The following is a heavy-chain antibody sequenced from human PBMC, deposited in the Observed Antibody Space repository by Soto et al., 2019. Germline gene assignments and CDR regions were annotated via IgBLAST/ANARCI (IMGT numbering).Heavy chain of an antibody. CDR2: IYHSGST. CDR1: GYSISSGYY. D-gene: IGHD3-3*01. CDR3: ARDRGVGVVKYGMDV. Sequence: TSETLSLTCAVSGYSISSGYYWGWIRQPPGKGLEWIGSIYHSGSTYYNPSLKSRVTISVDTSKNQFSLKLSSVTAADTAVYYCARDRGVGVVKYGMDVWGQGTTVTVSS. V-gene: IGHV4-38-2*02. J-gene: IGHJ6*02.